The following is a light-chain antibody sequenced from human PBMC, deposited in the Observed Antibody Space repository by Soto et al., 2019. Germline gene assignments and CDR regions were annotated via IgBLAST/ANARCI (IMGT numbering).Light chain of an antibody. CDR2: AAS. CDR1: HDIGNS. Sequence: DIQMTQSPSSLSASVGDRVTITCRAGHDIGNSLAWYQQKPGQVPKLVIFAASTLQSGVPSRVSGSGSGTDFTLTINSLQPEDVATYYCQKYNGAPPLFTFGPGTKVDIK. J-gene: IGKJ3*01. CDR3: QKYNGAPPLFT. V-gene: IGKV1-27*01.